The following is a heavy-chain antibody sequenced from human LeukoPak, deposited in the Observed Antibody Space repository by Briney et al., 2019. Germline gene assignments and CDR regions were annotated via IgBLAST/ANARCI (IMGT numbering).Heavy chain of an antibody. V-gene: IGHV4-4*02. Sequence: SETLSLTCAVSGGSISNSNWWSWVRQPPGKGLEWIGEIYHSGSTYYNPSLKSRVTISVDTSKNQFSLKLSSVTAADTAVYYCARALPYYYDSSASVYFDLWGRGTLVTVSS. J-gene: IGHJ2*01. D-gene: IGHD3-22*01. CDR2: IYHSGST. CDR1: GGSISNSNW. CDR3: ARALPYYYDSSASVYFDL.